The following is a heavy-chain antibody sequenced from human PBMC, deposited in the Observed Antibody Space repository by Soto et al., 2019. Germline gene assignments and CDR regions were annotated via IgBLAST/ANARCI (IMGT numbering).Heavy chain of an antibody. J-gene: IGHJ6*02. CDR1: GGTFGSYA. Sequence: QVQLVQSGAEVKKPGSSVKVSCKASGGTFGSYAISWVRQAPGQGLEWMGGIIPIPGTANYAQKFQGRVTIAADESTSTAYMALSSLRAEDTAVYYWARSHGSSTRIVSYYYYYYGMDVWGQGTTVTVSS. CDR3: ARSHGSSTRIVSYYYYYYGMDV. CDR2: IIPIPGTA. V-gene: IGHV1-69*01. D-gene: IGHD2-2*01.